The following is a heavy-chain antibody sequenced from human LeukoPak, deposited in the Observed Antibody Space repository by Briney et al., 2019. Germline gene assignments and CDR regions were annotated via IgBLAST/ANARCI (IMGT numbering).Heavy chain of an antibody. J-gene: IGHJ4*02. CDR1: GGSISSYY. Sequence: SETLSLTCTVSGGSISSYYWSWIRQPPGKGLEWVGYIYYSGSTHYNPSLKNRVTISLDTSKNQFSLKLSSVTAADTAVYYCASRNTAMVINYWGQGTLVTVS. D-gene: IGHD5-18*01. V-gene: IGHV4-59*08. CDR3: ASRNTAMVINY. CDR2: IYYSGST.